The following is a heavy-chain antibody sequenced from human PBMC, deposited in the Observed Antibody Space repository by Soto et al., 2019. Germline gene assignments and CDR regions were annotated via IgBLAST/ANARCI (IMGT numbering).Heavy chain of an antibody. Sequence: SETLSLTCAVYGGSFSGYYWSWIRQPPGKGLEWIGEINHSGSTNYNPSLKSRVTISVDTSKNQFSLKLSSVTAADTAVYYCARSGPAAVDYWGQGTLVTVSS. V-gene: IGHV4-34*01. CDR3: ARSGPAAVDY. D-gene: IGHD6-13*01. CDR1: GGSFSGYY. J-gene: IGHJ4*02. CDR2: INHSGST.